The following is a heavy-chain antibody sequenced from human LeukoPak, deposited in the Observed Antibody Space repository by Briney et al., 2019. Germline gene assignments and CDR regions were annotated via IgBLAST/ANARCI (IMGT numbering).Heavy chain of an antibody. V-gene: IGHV3-23*01. Sequence: GGSLRLSCAASGFTFSSYAMSWVRQAPGKGLEWVSAISGSGGSTYYADSVRGRFTISRDHSKNTLYLQMNSLRAGDTAVYYCAKVNYYESSDIGLFDYWGQGTLVTVSS. CDR2: ISGSGGST. D-gene: IGHD3-22*01. CDR3: AKVNYYESSDIGLFDY. CDR1: GFTFSSYA. J-gene: IGHJ4*02.